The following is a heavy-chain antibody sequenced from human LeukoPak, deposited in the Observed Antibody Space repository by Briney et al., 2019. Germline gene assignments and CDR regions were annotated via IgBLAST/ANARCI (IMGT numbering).Heavy chain of an antibody. CDR2: IYYSGST. CDR1: GGSISSYY. V-gene: IGHV4-59*01. J-gene: IGHJ3*02. D-gene: IGHD3-10*01. CDR3: ARPGVLGAFDI. Sequence: PSETLSLTCTVSGGSISSYYWSWIRQPPGKGLEWIGYIYYSGSTNYNPSLKSRVTISVDTSKNQFSLKLSSVTAADTAVYYCARPGVLGAFDIWGQGTMVTVSS.